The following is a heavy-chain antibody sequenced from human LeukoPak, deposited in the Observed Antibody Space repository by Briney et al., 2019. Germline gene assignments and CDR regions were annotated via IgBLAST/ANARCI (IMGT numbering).Heavy chain of an antibody. D-gene: IGHD3-22*01. V-gene: IGHV1-24*01. J-gene: IGHJ5*02. Sequence: ASVKVSCKVSGYSLSELSMHWVRQAPGEGLEWMGGLDPEDGKTINAQKFQGRLTMTEDTSTDTAYMELSSLRSEDTAVYYCTTVRFEVDSSGYYHNYFDPWGQGTLVTVSS. CDR3: TTVRFEVDSSGYYHNYFDP. CDR2: LDPEDGKT. CDR1: GYSLSELS.